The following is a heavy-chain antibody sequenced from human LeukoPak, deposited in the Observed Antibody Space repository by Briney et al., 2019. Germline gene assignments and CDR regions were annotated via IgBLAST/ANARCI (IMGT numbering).Heavy chain of an antibody. CDR3: ARGSYYYFDY. Sequence: PSETLSLTCTVSGGSISSYSWSWVRQPPGKGLEWIGYIYYTGSTNYNPSLKSRVTISVNTSKNQFSLKLSSVTAADTAVFYCARGSYYYFDYCGQGILVTVSS. CDR2: IYYTGST. CDR1: GGSISSYS. V-gene: IGHV4-59*01. J-gene: IGHJ4*02. D-gene: IGHD3-10*01.